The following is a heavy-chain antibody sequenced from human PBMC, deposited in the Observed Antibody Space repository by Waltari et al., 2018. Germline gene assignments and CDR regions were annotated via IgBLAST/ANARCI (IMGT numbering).Heavy chain of an antibody. CDR2: MYPETSET. D-gene: IGHD3-3*01. J-gene: IGHJ5*02. V-gene: IGHV5-51*01. CDR1: GYNFDTHW. Sequence: EVRLVQSEAEVRKPGDSLKLSCQASGYNFDTHWIGWVRQRPGKGLEWMGSMYPETSETSYSPSFQGHVTISVDKSIRTAYLEWGSLKTSDSGIYFCARHGVVRVSTLWFGPWGAGTSVSVTS. CDR3: ARHGVVRVSTLWFGP.